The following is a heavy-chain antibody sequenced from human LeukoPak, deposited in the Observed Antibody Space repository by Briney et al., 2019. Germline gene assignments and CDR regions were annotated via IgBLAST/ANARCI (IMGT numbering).Heavy chain of an antibody. Sequence: SETLSLTCAVYGGSFSGYYWSWIRQPPGKGLEWIGEINHSGSTNYNPSLKSRVTISVDTSKNQFSLKLSSVTAADTAVYYCARATMVRGAKYYYYGMDVWGQGTTVTVSS. J-gene: IGHJ6*02. CDR3: ARATMVRGAKYYYYGMDV. CDR1: GGSFSGYY. CDR2: INHSGST. V-gene: IGHV4-34*01. D-gene: IGHD3-10*01.